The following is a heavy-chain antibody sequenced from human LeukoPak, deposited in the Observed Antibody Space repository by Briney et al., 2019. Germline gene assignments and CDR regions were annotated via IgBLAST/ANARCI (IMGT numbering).Heavy chain of an antibody. Sequence: GGSLRLSCADSGFTFRSYAMHCVRQAPGKGLEWVAVISYDGSNKYYADSVKGRFTISRDNSKNTLYLQMNSLRAEDTAVYYCARDLTAGITMIAYYFDYWGQGTLVTVSS. CDR1: GFTFRSYA. CDR3: ARDLTAGITMIAYYFDY. J-gene: IGHJ4*02. CDR2: ISYDGSNK. D-gene: IGHD3-22*01. V-gene: IGHV3-30-3*01.